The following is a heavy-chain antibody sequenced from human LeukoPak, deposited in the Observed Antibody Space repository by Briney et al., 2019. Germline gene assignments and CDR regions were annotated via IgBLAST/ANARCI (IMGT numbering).Heavy chain of an antibody. CDR2: ILYSGST. CDR3: ARVSHYYDSSGYYYVRAFDI. J-gene: IGHJ3*02. D-gene: IGHD3-22*01. CDR1: GGSISSYY. V-gene: IGHV4-59*12. Sequence: PSETLSLTCTVSGGSISSYYWSWIRQPPGKGLEWIGYILYSGSTNYNPSLKSRVTMSVDTSNNPFSLKLSSVTAADTAVYYCARVSHYYDSSGYYYVRAFDIWGQGTMVTVSS.